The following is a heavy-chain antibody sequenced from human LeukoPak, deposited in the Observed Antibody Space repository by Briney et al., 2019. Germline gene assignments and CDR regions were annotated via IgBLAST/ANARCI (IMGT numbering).Heavy chain of an antibody. CDR3: ARDGILVAGTVDWFDS. Sequence: GGSLRLSCEASGFTFSSYWMHWVRQASGKGLVWVSRINSDGSITSYADSVKGRFTISRDNAKNTLYLQMNSLRVEDTAMYYCARDGILVAGTVDWFDSWGQGTLVTVSS. D-gene: IGHD6-19*01. CDR2: INSDGSIT. J-gene: IGHJ5*01. CDR1: GFTFSSYW. V-gene: IGHV3-74*01.